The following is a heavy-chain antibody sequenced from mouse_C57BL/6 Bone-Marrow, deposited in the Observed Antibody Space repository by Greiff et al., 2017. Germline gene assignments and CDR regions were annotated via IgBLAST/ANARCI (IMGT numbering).Heavy chain of an antibody. J-gene: IGHJ4*01. CDR3: EREGSSRSCARDY. Sequence: QVQLKQSGPELVKPGASVKISCKASGYAFSSSWMNWVKQRPGKGLVWIGRSYPGDGDTNYNGKFKGKATLTADKSSSTAYMQLSSLTSEDSAVYFCEREGSSRSCARDYRGQGTSVTVSS. CDR2: SYPGDGDT. V-gene: IGHV1-82*01. D-gene: IGHD1-1*01. CDR1: GYAFSSSW.